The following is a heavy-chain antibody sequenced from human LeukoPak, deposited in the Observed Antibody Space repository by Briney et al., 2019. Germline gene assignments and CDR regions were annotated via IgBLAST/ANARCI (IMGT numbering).Heavy chain of an antibody. CDR2: IKEDGSEK. V-gene: IGHV3-7*05. CDR3: ARHGNWNFDY. Sequence: GGSLRLSCAASGFTFSTYWMTWVRQSPGKGLEWVANIKEDGSEKHYVDSVKGRFTISRDNAKNSLYLQLDSLRAEDTAVYYCARHGNWNFDYWGQGTLVTVSS. J-gene: IGHJ4*02. D-gene: IGHD3-3*01. CDR1: GFTFSTYW.